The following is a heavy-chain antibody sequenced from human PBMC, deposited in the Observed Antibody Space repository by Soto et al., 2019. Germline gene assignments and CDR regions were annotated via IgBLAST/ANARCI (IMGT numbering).Heavy chain of an antibody. Sequence: SETLSLTCTFSGGSFSSISNHYCSWIRQPPGKGLEWIGYISYSGSTSYNPSLKSRLIISVDTSKNQFFLKLTSVTAADTAVYYCARGEWFRRGYGLDVWGRGTTVTVSS. CDR3: ARGEWFRRGYGLDV. CDR2: ISYSGST. V-gene: IGHV4-61*01. J-gene: IGHJ6*02. CDR1: GGSFSSISNHY. D-gene: IGHD3-3*01.